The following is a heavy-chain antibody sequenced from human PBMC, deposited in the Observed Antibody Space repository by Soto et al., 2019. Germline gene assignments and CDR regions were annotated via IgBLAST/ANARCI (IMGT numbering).Heavy chain of an antibody. J-gene: IGHJ6*02. D-gene: IGHD2-2*01. V-gene: IGHV1-69*01. CDR1: GGTFSSYA. CDR3: AGEGYCSSSSCYPGGMDV. CDR2: IIPIFGTA. Sequence: QVQLVQSGAEVKKPGSSVKVSCKASGGTFSSYAISWVRQAPGQGLEWMGGIIPIFGTANYAQKFQGRVTITADESTGTACMELSSLRSEDTAVYYCAGEGYCSSSSCYPGGMDVWGQGTTVTVSS.